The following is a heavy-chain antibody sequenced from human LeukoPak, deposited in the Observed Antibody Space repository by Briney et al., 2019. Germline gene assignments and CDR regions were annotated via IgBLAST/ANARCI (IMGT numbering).Heavy chain of an antibody. CDR2: INHSGST. CDR1: GGSFSGYY. V-gene: IGHV4-34*01. D-gene: IGHD2-15*01. J-gene: IGHJ4*02. CDR3: ARAKDIVVVITAPIFDY. Sequence: SETLSLTCAVYGGSFSGYYWSWIRQPPGKGLEWIGEINHSGSTNYNPSLKSRVTISVDTSKNQFSLKLSSVTAADTAVYYCARAKDIVVVITAPIFDYWGQGTLVTVSS.